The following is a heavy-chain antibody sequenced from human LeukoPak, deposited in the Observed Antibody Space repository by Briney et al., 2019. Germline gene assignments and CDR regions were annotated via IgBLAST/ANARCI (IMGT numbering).Heavy chain of an antibody. CDR3: AREPIIVVPAAPGRDAFDI. J-gene: IGHJ3*02. Sequence: PSETLSPTCPVSGGSISSAGDDWAWIRQHPGKGLEWIGYIYNSGSTDHNPSLKSRVTISLDTSKNQFSLKLGSVTAADTAVYYCAREPIIVVPAAPGRDAFDIWGQGTMVTVSS. D-gene: IGHD2-2*01. CDR2: IYNSGST. CDR1: GGSISSAGDD. V-gene: IGHV4-31*03.